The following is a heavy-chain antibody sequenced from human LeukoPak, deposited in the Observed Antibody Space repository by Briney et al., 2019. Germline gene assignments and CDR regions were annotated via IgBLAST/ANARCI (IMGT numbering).Heavy chain of an antibody. CDR1: VGSFSGYY. CDR2: INHSGST. D-gene: IGHD3-22*01. Sequence: SETLSLTCAVYVGSFSGYYWSWIRQPPGKGLEWIGEINHSGSTNYNPSLKSRVTISVDTSKNQFSLKLSSVTAADTAVYYCAILYYDSSGYHDYWGQGTLVTVSS. J-gene: IGHJ4*02. CDR3: AILYYDSSGYHDY. V-gene: IGHV4-34*01.